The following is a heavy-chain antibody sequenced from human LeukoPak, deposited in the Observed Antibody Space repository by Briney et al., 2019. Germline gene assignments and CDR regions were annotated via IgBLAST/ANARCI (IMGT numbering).Heavy chain of an antibody. Sequence: ASVKVSCKASGYTFTGYYMNWVRQAPGQGLEWMGWINPNSGGTKYEQKFQGRVTMTRDTSISTACMELSRLRSDDTAVYYCVREGGGGSDTFDIWGQGTMVTVSS. CDR3: VREGGGGSDTFDI. V-gene: IGHV1-2*02. CDR1: GYTFTGYY. CDR2: INPNSGGT. J-gene: IGHJ3*02. D-gene: IGHD3-16*01.